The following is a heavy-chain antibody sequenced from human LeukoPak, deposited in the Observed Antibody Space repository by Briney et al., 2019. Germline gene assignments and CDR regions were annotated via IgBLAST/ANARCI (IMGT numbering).Heavy chain of an antibody. CDR2: IYYSGNT. J-gene: IGHJ4*02. CDR1: DGSISSYY. Sequence: SETPSLNCTVSDGSISSYYWSWIRQPPGKGLEWIGYIYYSGNTNYNPSLKRRVTISIDTSKNQFSLKLTSVTAADTAVYYCARVATTVVTQYYFDYWAQGTLVTVSS. V-gene: IGHV4-59*01. D-gene: IGHD4-23*01. CDR3: ARVATTVVTQYYFDY.